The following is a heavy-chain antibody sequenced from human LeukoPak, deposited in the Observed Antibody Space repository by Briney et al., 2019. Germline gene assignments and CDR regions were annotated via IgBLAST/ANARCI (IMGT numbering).Heavy chain of an antibody. CDR3: ARDLSDYYGSGSYRPIDAFDI. CDR1: GGSFSDYY. V-gene: IGHV4-34*01. CDR2: INHSGSP. Sequence: SETLSLTCAVYGGSFSDYYWSWIRQPPGKGLEWIGEINHSGSPNYNPSLKSRVTISIDTSKNQFSLKLSPVTAADTAVYYCARDLSDYYGSGSYRPIDAFDIWGQGTMVTVSS. J-gene: IGHJ3*02. D-gene: IGHD3-10*01.